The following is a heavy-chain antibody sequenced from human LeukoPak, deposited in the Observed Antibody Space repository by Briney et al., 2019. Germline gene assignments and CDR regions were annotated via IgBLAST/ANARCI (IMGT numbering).Heavy chain of an antibody. D-gene: IGHD2-8*01. J-gene: IGHJ4*02. CDR3: AKEGYCTNGVCASFDY. CDR1: GFTFSSYG. CDR2: ISYDGSNK. Sequence: GGSLRLSRAASGFTFSSYGMHWVRQAPGKGLEWVAVISYDGSNKYYADSVKGRFTISRDNSKNTLYLQMNSLRAEDTAVYYCAKEGYCTNGVCASFDYWGQGTLVTVSS. V-gene: IGHV3-30*18.